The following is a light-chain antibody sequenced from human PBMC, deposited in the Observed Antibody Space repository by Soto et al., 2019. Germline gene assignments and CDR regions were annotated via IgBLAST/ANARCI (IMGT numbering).Light chain of an antibody. CDR1: QNITKY. CDR2: DAS. V-gene: IGKV1-33*01. Sequence: IQMTPSPSSLSASVVDRVTITCRASQNITKYLNWYQQKPGKAPKLLIYDASNLEIGVPSRFSGSGSGTDFTLTISTLQPEDFATYYCQNCSSLPINCGQGTRREIK. J-gene: IGKJ5*01. CDR3: QNCSSLPIN.